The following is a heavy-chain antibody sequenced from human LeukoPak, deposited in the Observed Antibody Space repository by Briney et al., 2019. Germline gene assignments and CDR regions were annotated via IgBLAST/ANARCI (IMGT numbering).Heavy chain of an antibody. Sequence: ASVKVSCKASGYTFTSYDINWVRQATGQGLEWMGWMNPNSGNTGYAQKFQGRVTMTRNTSISTAYMELSSLRSGDTAVYYCARSPVGHNACFDPWGQGTLVTVSS. J-gene: IGHJ5*02. CDR2: MNPNSGNT. D-gene: IGHD1-26*01. V-gene: IGHV1-8*01. CDR1: GYTFTSYD. CDR3: ARSPVGHNACFDP.